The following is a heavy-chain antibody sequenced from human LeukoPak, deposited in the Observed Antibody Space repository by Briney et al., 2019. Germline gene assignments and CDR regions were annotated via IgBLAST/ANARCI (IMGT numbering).Heavy chain of an antibody. J-gene: IGHJ4*02. Sequence: KPSETLSLTCAVYGGSFNKYYWSWIRQAPGKGLQWIGEINHSGTTNYNPSLKSRVTMSVDTSKSQISLKMNSVTAADTAVYYCAREGSYLGSGSPPLDYWGQGTLVTVSS. D-gene: IGHD3-10*01. CDR1: GGSFNKYY. CDR3: AREGSYLGSGSPPLDY. CDR2: INHSGTT. V-gene: IGHV4-34*01.